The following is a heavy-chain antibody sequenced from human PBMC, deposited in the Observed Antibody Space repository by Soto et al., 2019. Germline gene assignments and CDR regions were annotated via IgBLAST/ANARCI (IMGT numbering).Heavy chain of an antibody. D-gene: IGHD1-26*01. Sequence: QAQLVQSGVEVKEPGATVKVSCKASGYIFRNYGVTWVRQAPGQGLEWVGWISASTGKTDFAQRLQDRVIMTPDTATTTAFMELKSLTSDDTAVYYCARGRRIVGDTHSDFWGQGSLVTVSS. CDR1: GYIFRNYG. CDR3: ARGRRIVGDTHSDF. CDR2: ISASTGKT. J-gene: IGHJ4*02. V-gene: IGHV1-18*01.